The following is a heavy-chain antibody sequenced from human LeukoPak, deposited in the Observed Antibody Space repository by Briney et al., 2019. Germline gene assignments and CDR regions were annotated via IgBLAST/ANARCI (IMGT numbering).Heavy chain of an antibody. D-gene: IGHD6-6*01. J-gene: IGHJ4*02. CDR2: IYYSGST. CDR3: ARVRSEEAARPLDKGRGGSVAEVDY. V-gene: IGHV4-59*12. Sequence: SETLSLTCTVSGGSISSYYWSWIRQPPGKGLEWIGYIYYSGSTNYNPSLKSRVTISVDTSKNQFPLKLSSVTAADTAVYYCARVRSEEAARPLDKGRGGSVAEVDYWGQGILVTVSS. CDR1: GGSISSYY.